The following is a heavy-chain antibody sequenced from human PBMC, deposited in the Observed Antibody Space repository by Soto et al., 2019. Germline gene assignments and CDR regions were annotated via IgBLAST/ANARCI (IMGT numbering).Heavy chain of an antibody. CDR3: ARHVGSYWYFDL. J-gene: IGHJ2*01. D-gene: IGHD1-26*01. Sequence: EVQLVESGEGLVQPGGSLRLSCAASGFTVSSSYMGWVRHAPGKGLEWVSSIYTGGNTYYADSVRGRFTVSTDNSKDTLYLQMNSLRVDDAAMYYCARHVGSYWYFDLWGRGTLVTVSS. V-gene: IGHV3-66*04. CDR1: GFTVSSSY. CDR2: IYTGGNT.